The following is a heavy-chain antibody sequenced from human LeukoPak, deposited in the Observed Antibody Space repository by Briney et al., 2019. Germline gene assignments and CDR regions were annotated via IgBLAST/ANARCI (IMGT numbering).Heavy chain of an antibody. V-gene: IGHV3-23*01. D-gene: IGHD3-22*01. J-gene: IGHJ4*02. CDR1: GFSVGNNY. Sequence: AGGSLRLSCAASGFSVGNNYMSWVRQAPGEGLEWVSAISGSGGSTYYADSVKGRFTISRDNSKNTLYLQMNSLRAEDTAVYYCAKDFQYYDSSGYYSYWGQGTLVTVSS. CDR3: AKDFQYYDSSGYYSY. CDR2: ISGSGGST.